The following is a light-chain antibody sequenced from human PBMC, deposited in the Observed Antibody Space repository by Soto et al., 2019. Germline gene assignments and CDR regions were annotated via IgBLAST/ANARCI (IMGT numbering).Light chain of an antibody. CDR3: QQFGDYPFT. V-gene: IGKV1D-13*01. CDR1: QGISSA. Sequence: AIQLTQSPSSLSAYVGDSVSITCRASQGISSALAWYQQKPGRAPKLLIYDASSLEGGVPSRFSGSRSGTDFTLTVSSLQPEDFATYYCQQFGDYPFTFGPGTKVDIK. CDR2: DAS. J-gene: IGKJ3*01.